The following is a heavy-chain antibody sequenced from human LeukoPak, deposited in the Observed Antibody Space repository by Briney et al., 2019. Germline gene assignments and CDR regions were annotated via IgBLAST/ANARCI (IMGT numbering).Heavy chain of an antibody. CDR1: GFTFSSYE. Sequence: GGSLRLSCAASGFTFSSYEMNWVRQAPGKGLEWVSYISTSGSTIYYADSVKGRFTISRDNAKNSLYLQMNSLRAEDTAVYYCARDCGGGSCYGPYDAFDIWGQGTMVTVSS. CDR3: ARDCGGGSCYGPYDAFDI. D-gene: IGHD2-15*01. V-gene: IGHV3-48*03. CDR2: ISTSGSTI. J-gene: IGHJ3*02.